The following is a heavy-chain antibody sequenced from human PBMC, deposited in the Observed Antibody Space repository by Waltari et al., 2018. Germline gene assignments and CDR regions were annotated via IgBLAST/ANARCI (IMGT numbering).Heavy chain of an antibody. D-gene: IGHD3-22*01. CDR1: GGTFSSYT. Sequence: QVQLVQSGAEVKKPGSSVKVSCKASGGTFSSYTISWVRQAPGQGLEWMGRIIPILGIANYAQKFQGRVTITADKSTSTAYMELSSLRPEDTAVYYCARDAIVVVSRDAFDIWGQGTMVTVSS. V-gene: IGHV1-69*08. J-gene: IGHJ3*02. CDR3: ARDAIVVVSRDAFDI. CDR2: IIPILGIA.